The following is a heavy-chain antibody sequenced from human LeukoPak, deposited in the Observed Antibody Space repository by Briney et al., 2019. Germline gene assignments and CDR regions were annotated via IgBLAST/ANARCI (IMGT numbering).Heavy chain of an antibody. V-gene: IGHV7-4-1*02. J-gene: IGHJ5*02. CDR3: ARAGSCSGGSCNNWFDP. Sequence: ASVKVSCKASGYTFTTYAMNWVRQAPGQGLEWMGWINTNTGNPTYAQGFTGRFVFSLDTPVSTTYLQISSLKAEDTAVYYCARAGSCSGGSCNNWFDPWGQGTLVTVSS. CDR1: GYTFTTYA. CDR2: INTNTGNP. D-gene: IGHD2-15*01.